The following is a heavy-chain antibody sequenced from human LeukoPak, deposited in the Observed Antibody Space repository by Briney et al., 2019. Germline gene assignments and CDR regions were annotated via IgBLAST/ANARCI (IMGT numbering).Heavy chain of an antibody. CDR1: GGAVSSFY. CDR3: ARHRFASAVILDY. V-gene: IGHV4-59*08. Sequence: SETLSLTCSVSGGAVSSFYWSWIRQPPGKGLEWIGYFYYRGSTKYNPSLKSRVTMSGDTSKNQLSLKLRSVTAADTAVYYCARHRFASAVILDYWGQGDLVTVSS. J-gene: IGHJ4*02. D-gene: IGHD2-21*02. CDR2: FYYRGST.